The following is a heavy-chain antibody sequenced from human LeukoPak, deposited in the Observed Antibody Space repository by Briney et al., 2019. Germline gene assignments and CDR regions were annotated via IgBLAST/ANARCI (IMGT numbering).Heavy chain of an antibody. D-gene: IGHD3-22*01. CDR3: ARDYYDSSGDAFDI. J-gene: IGHJ3*02. V-gene: IGHV4-34*01. Sequence: SETLSLTCAVYGGSFSGYCWSWIRQPPGKGLEWIGEINHSGSTNYNPSLKSRVTISVDTSKNQFSLKLSSVTAADTAVYYCARDYYDSSGDAFDIWGQGTMVTVSS. CDR2: INHSGST. CDR1: GGSFSGYC.